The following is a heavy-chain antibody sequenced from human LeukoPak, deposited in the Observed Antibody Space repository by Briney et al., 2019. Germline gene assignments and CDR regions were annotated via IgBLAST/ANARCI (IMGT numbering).Heavy chain of an antibody. Sequence: ASVKVSCKASGYTSTGYYMHWVRQAPGRGLEWMGWINPNSGGTNYAQKFQGRVTMTRDTSISTAYMELSRLRSDDTAVYYCASLLGYCSGGSCSPYYFDYWGQGTLVTVSS. J-gene: IGHJ4*02. D-gene: IGHD2-15*01. V-gene: IGHV1-2*02. CDR1: GYTSTGYY. CDR3: ASLLGYCSGGSCSPYYFDY. CDR2: INPNSGGT.